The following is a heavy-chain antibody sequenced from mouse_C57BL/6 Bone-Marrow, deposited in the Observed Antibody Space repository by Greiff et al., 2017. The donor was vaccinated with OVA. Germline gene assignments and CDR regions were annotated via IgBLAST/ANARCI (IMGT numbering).Heavy chain of an antibody. CDR3: ARGTGDYFDY. CDR2: IDPANGNT. D-gene: IGHD3-3*01. J-gene: IGHJ2*01. V-gene: IGHV14-3*01. CDR1: GFTIKNTY. Sequence: VQLQQSVAELVRPGASVKLSCTASGFTIKNTYMHWVKQRPEQGLEWIGRIDPANGNTKYAPKFQGKATITADTSSNTAYLQLSSLTSEDTAIYYCARGTGDYFDYWGQGTTLTVSS.